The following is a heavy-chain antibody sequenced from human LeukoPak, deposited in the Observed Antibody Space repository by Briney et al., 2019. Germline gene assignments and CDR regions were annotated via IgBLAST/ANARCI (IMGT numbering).Heavy chain of an antibody. CDR3: ARGERVYYDSSGYIGFDY. CDR1: GFTFSNYG. V-gene: IGHV3-30*19. Sequence: GGSLRLSCAGSGFTFSNYGIHWVRQAPGKGLEWVAVISYDGSNKYYADSVKGRFTISRDNSKNTLYLQMNSLRAEDTAVYYCARGERVYYDSSGYIGFDYWGQGTLVTVSS. CDR2: ISYDGSNK. J-gene: IGHJ4*02. D-gene: IGHD3-22*01.